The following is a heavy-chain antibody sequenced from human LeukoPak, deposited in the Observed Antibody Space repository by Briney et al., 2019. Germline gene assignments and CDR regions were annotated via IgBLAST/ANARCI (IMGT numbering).Heavy chain of an antibody. CDR2: IAGSSGST. V-gene: IGHV3-23*01. D-gene: IGHD4-17*01. Sequence: GGSLRLSCAASGFTFRNYAMNWVRQAPGKGLEWVSSIAGSSGSTYYADSVKGRFTISRDNSKNTLYLQMNSLRAEDTALYYCAKAAYGDYVNWFDPWGQGTLVTVSS. CDR3: AKAAYGDYVNWFDP. CDR1: GFTFRNYA. J-gene: IGHJ5*02.